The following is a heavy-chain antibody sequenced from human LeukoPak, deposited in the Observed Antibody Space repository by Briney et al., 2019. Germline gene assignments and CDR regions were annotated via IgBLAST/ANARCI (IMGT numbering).Heavy chain of an antibody. CDR2: IIPILGIA. CDR3: ARELAVAGTPGTHAFDI. V-gene: IGHV1-69*04. J-gene: IGHJ3*02. D-gene: IGHD6-19*01. Sequence: SVKFSCKASGGTFSSYTNSWVRQSPGQGLEWMGRIIPILGIANYAQKFPGRVTITADKSTSTAYMELSSLRSEDTAVYYCARELAVAGTPGTHAFDIWGQGTMVTVSS. CDR1: GGTFSSYT.